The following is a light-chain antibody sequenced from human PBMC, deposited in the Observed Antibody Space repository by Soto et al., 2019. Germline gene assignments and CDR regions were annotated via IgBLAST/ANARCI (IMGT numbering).Light chain of an antibody. J-gene: IGKJ1*01. V-gene: IGKV3-15*01. CDR1: QNVNNR. Sequence: EIVMTQSPAMLSVSPGEKATLSCRASQNVNNRLAWYQQKAGQPPRLLIYGASTRATGIPARFSGSGSGTEFILTISSLQSEDFAVYYCQHFNSWPLLFGQGTRWIS. CDR2: GAS. CDR3: QHFNSWPLL.